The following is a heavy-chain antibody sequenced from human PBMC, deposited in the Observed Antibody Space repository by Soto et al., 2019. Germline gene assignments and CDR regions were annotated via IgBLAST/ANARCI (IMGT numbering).Heavy chain of an antibody. D-gene: IGHD6-19*01. CDR3: ARDLAPGVAVAGSDY. V-gene: IGHV3-48*03. CDR2: ISRSARTI. Sequence: VQLVESGGALVQPGGSLRLSCVVSGFTFSEYEMNWVRQAPGKGLEWVSYISRSARTIYYADSVKGRFTISRDNAKNALYLQLDSLRVEDTAVYFCARDLAPGVAVAGSDYWGPGTIVTVSS. CDR1: GFTFSEYE. J-gene: IGHJ4*02.